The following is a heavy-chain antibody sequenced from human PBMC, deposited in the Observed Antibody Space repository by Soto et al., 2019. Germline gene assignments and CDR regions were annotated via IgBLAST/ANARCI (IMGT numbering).Heavy chain of an antibody. CDR3: ARDPTTLLGVRFDS. V-gene: IGHV4-31*03. J-gene: IGHJ4*02. CDR2: IHHTGST. D-gene: IGHD3-10*01. Sequence: PSETLSLTCTVSGGSISSADSYWSWIRQHPDKGLEWIGYIHHTGSTYYNPSLNSRLTMSVDTSKNQFSLKLGSVTAADTAVYYCARDPTTLLGVRFDSWGQGTLVTVSS. CDR1: GGSISSADSY.